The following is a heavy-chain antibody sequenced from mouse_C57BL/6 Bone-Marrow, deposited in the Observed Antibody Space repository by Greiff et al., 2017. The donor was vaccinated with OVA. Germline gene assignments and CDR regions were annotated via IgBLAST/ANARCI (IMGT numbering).Heavy chain of an antibody. CDR1: GYAFSSSW. CDR2: IYPGDGDT. Sequence: VQLQQSGPELVKPGASVKISCKASGYAFSSSWMNWVKQRPGKGLEWIGRIYPGDGDTNYNGKFKGKATLTADKSSSTAYLQLSSLTSEDSAVYFCARSDGYYVFAYWGQGTLVTVSA. J-gene: IGHJ3*01. V-gene: IGHV1-82*01. CDR3: ARSDGYYVFAY. D-gene: IGHD2-3*01.